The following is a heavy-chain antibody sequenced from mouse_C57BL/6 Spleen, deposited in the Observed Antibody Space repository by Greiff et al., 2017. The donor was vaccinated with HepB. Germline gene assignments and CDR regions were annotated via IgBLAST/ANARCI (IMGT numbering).Heavy chain of an antibody. CDR2: ISDGGSYT. J-gene: IGHJ3*01. CDR3: ARFLYGNYGTWFAY. V-gene: IGHV5-4*03. D-gene: IGHD2-1*01. CDR1: GFTFSSYA. Sequence: EVMLVESGGGLVKPGGSLKLSCAASGFTFSSYAMSWVRQTPEKRLEWVATISDGGSYTYYPDNVKGRFTISRDNAKNNLYLQMSHLKSEDTAMYYCARFLYGNYGTWFAYWGQGTLVTVSA.